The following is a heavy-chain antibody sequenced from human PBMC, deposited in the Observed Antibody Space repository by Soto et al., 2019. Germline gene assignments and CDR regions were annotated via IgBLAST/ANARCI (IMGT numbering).Heavy chain of an antibody. CDR3: ARDMGGFDP. J-gene: IGHJ5*02. V-gene: IGHV4-59*01. Sequence: SETLSLTCAVSGGSISTYFWSWIRQPLGKGLEWIGYIYYSGSTNYNPSLKSRVTISIDTSKNQFSLKLSSVTAADTAVYYCARDMGGFDPWGQGTLVTVSS. D-gene: IGHD1-26*01. CDR2: IYYSGST. CDR1: GGSISTYF.